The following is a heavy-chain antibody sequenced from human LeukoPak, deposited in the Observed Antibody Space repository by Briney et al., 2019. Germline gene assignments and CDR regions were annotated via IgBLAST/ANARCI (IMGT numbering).Heavy chain of an antibody. D-gene: IGHD5-12*01. Sequence: TGGSLRLSCAASGFTFRSYSMSWVRQAPGKGLEWVANINQGGSVKYYVDSVKGRFTISRDDAKNSLYVQMNSLRDEDTAVYYCARVGYSGWNLEYWGQGTLVTVSS. J-gene: IGHJ4*02. CDR3: ARVGYSGWNLEY. CDR1: GFTFRSYS. CDR2: INQGGSVK. V-gene: IGHV3-7*01.